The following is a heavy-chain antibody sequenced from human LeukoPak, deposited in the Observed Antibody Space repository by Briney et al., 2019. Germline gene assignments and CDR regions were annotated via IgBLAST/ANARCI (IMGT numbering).Heavy chain of an antibody. Sequence: SETLSLTCTVSGGSISSYYWSWVRQPPGKGLEWIGYIYYSGSTNYNPSLKSRVTISVDTSKNQLSLKLSSVTAADTAVYYCARLGRDGYNDFDYWGQGTLVTVSS. J-gene: IGHJ4*02. CDR3: ARLGRDGYNDFDY. CDR1: GGSISSYY. D-gene: IGHD5-24*01. CDR2: IYYSGST. V-gene: IGHV4-59*08.